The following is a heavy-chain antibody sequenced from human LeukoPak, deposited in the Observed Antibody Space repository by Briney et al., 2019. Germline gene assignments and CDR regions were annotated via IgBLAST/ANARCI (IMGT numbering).Heavy chain of an antibody. Sequence: GGSLRLSCVASGFSSTSDWMTWVRQAPGKGLEWVSYISSSGSTIYYADSVKGRFTISRDNAKNSLYLQMNSLRAEDTAVYYYARDVGAASDYWGQGTLVTVSS. V-gene: IGHV3-48*03. D-gene: IGHD1-26*01. CDR1: GFSSTSDW. CDR3: ARDVGAASDY. CDR2: ISSSGSTI. J-gene: IGHJ4*02.